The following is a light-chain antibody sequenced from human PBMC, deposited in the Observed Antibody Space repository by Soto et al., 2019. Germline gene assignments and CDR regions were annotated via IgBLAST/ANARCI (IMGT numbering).Light chain of an antibody. CDR2: EGS. CDR3: CSYAGSSTLV. V-gene: IGLV2-23*01. Sequence: QSALTQPASVSGSPGQAITISCTGTSSDVGSYNLVSWYQQHPGKAPKLMIYEGSKRPSGVSNRFSGSKSGNTASLTISGLNAEEEADYYCCSYAGSSTLVFGGGTQRTVL. CDR1: SSDVGSYNL. J-gene: IGLJ2*01.